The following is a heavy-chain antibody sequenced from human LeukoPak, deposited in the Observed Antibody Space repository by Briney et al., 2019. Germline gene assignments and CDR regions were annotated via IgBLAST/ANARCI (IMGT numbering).Heavy chain of an antibody. CDR1: GYSISSGYY. CDR2: IYHSGST. Sequence: SETLSLTCTVSGYSISSGYYWGWIRQPPGKGLEWIGSIYHSGSTYYNPSLKSRVTISVDTSKNQFSVKLSSVTAADTAVYYCARRARATVTTYYYYYMDVWGKGTTVTISS. D-gene: IGHD4-17*01. CDR3: ARRARATVTTYYYYYMDV. V-gene: IGHV4-38-2*02. J-gene: IGHJ6*03.